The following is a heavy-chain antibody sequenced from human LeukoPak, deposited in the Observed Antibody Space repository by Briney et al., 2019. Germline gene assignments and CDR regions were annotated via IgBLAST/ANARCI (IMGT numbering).Heavy chain of an antibody. CDR2: SNPNSGDT. CDR3: ATIVVSSQY. D-gene: IGHD2-15*01. J-gene: IGHJ4*02. Sequence: ASVKVSCKTSGYTFTGSGYYIHWVRQAPGQGLEWMGWSNPNSGDTEYAQKFQGRVTMTRDTSISTAFLQLSRLQAEDTAIYYCATIVVSSQYWGQGTQVTVSS. CDR1: GYTFTGSGYY. V-gene: IGHV1-2*02.